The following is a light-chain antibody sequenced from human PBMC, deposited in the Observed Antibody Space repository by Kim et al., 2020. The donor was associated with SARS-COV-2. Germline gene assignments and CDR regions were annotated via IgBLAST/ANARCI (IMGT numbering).Light chain of an antibody. CDR1: QLGDKY. V-gene: IGLV3-1*01. CDR2: QVN. J-gene: IGLJ1*01. CDR3: QAWDSSTHNYV. Sequence: PRQSARRPSTGYQLGDKYVSWYQRKPVQLPVVVIYQVNQRPSGIPERFSGSNSGNTATLTISGTQAMDVADYYCQAWDSSTHNYVIGAGTKVTVL.